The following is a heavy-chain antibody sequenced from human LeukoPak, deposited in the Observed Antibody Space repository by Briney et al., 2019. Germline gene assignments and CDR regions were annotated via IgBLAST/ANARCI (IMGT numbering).Heavy chain of an antibody. Sequence: SETLSLTCSVSGGSITRSNWWSWVRLPPGKGLEWIGEIFHSGSANYNPSLKSRVTMSVDKSRNQFSLTLTSVTAADAAVYYCARLLSPGWFDPWGQGTMVIVSS. J-gene: IGHJ5*02. CDR3: ARLLSPGWFDP. CDR2: IFHSGSA. V-gene: IGHV4-4*02. D-gene: IGHD2/OR15-2a*01. CDR1: GGSITRSNW.